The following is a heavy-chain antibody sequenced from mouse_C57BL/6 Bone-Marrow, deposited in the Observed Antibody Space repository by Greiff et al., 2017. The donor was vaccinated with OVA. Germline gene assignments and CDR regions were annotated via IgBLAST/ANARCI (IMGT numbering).Heavy chain of an antibody. Sequence: VQLQQSGAELVRPGASVKLSCTASGFNIKDDYMHWVKQRPEQGLEWIGWLDPENGDTEYASKFQGKATITADTSSNTAYLQLSSLTSEDTAVYYCYSNYAWFAYWGQGTLVTVSA. CDR1: GFNIKDDY. CDR3: YSNYAWFAY. J-gene: IGHJ3*01. D-gene: IGHD2-5*01. V-gene: IGHV14-4*01. CDR2: LDPENGDT.